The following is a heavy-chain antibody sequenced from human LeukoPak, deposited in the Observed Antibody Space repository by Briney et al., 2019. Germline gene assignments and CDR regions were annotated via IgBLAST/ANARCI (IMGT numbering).Heavy chain of an antibody. J-gene: IGHJ6*03. CDR2: IYYSGST. V-gene: IGHV4-59*01. CDR3: ARHLTYDFWSGYLAPYYVDV. CDR1: GGSISSYY. D-gene: IGHD3-3*01. Sequence: PSETLSLTCTVSGGSISSYYWSWIRQPPGKGLEWIGYIYYSGSTNYNPSLKSRVTISVDTSKNQFSLKLSSVPAADTSMYYCARHLTYDFWSGYLAPYYVDVWGKGTTVTVSS.